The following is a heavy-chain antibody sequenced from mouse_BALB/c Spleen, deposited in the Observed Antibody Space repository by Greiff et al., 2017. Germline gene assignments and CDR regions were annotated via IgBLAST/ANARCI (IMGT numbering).Heavy chain of an antibody. CDR3: ATTRTTWFAY. J-gene: IGHJ3*01. D-gene: IGHD2-1*01. CDR2: IWSGGST. CDR1: GFSLTSYG. Sequence: VQLQQSGPGLVQPSQSLSITCTVSGFSLTSYGVHWVRQSPGKGLEWLGVIWSGGSTDYNAAFISRLSISKDNSKSQVFFKMNSLQANDTAIYYCATTRTTWFAYWGQGTLVTVSA. V-gene: IGHV2-2*02.